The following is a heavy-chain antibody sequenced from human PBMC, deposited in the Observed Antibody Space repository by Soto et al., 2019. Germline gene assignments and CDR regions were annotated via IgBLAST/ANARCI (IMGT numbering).Heavy chain of an antibody. CDR3: AKDQGGYMVSGMDV. CDR2: INPNSGAT. Sequence: ASVKVSCKASGYTFTDYYIYWLRQAPGHGLEWMGWINPNSGATNYAHNFQGRVTMTRDTSIRAAYMELSRLSSDGTAVYYCAKDQGGYMVSGMDVWGQGTTVTVSS. V-gene: IGHV1-2*02. J-gene: IGHJ6*02. CDR1: GYTFTDYY. D-gene: IGHD2-2*02.